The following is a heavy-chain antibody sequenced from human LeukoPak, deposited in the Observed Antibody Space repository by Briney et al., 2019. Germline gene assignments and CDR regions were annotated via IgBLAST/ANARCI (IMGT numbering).Heavy chain of an antibody. CDR1: GLISGDYA. V-gene: IGHV3-49*04. CDR3: TRAAQDYDGSGYYFDY. D-gene: IGHD3-22*01. Sequence: GGSLRLSCTASGLISGDYAMSWVRQAPGKGLEWVGLIRSKAYGGTTECAASVKGRFSISRDDSKNIAYLQMNSLKMEDTAVYYRTRAAQDYDGSGYYFDYWGQGTLVTASS. J-gene: IGHJ4*02. CDR2: IRSKAYGGTT.